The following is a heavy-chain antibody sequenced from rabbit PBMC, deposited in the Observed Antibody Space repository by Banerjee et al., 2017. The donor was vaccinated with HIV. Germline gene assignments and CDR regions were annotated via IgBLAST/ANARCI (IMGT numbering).Heavy chain of an antibody. D-gene: IGHD6-1*01. Sequence: PGASLTLTCTASGFDLSSYYYMCWVRQAPGKGLEWIACIYAGSSASTIYASWAKGRFTISKTSSTTVTLQMTSLTAADTATYFCARTGYIYVEIGVIWDMDFNLWGQGPSSPS. J-gene: IGHJ4*01. CDR3: ARTGYIYVEIGVIWDMDFNL. CDR2: IYAGSSAST. CDR1: GFDLSSYYY. V-gene: IGHV1S40*01.